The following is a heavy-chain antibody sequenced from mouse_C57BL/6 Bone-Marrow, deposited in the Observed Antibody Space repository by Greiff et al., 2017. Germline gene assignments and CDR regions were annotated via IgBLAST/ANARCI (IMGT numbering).Heavy chain of an antibody. J-gene: IGHJ1*03. CDR1: GYTFTSYW. Sequence: QVQLQQPGAELVRPGSSVKLSCKASGYTFTSYWMDWVKQRPGQGLEWIGNIYPSDSETHYNQKFKDKATLTVDKSSSTAYMQLSSLTSEDSAVYYCARYDYYGRSYPWYFDVWGTGTTVTVSS. D-gene: IGHD1-1*01. CDR2: IYPSDSET. CDR3: ARYDYYGRSYPWYFDV. V-gene: IGHV1-61*01.